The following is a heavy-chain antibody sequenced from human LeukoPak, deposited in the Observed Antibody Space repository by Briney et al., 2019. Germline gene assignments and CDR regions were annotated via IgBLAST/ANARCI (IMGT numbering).Heavy chain of an antibody. CDR2: IYYSGST. CDR1: GGSISSSSYY. J-gene: IGHJ5*02. Sequence: SETLSLTCTVSGGSISSSSYYWGWIRQPPGKGLEWIGSIYYSGSTYYNPSLKSRVTISVDTSKNQFSLKLSSVTAADTAVYYCARGWLFGFDPWGQGTLVTVSS. CDR3: ARGWLFGFDP. V-gene: IGHV4-39*07. D-gene: IGHD3-3*01.